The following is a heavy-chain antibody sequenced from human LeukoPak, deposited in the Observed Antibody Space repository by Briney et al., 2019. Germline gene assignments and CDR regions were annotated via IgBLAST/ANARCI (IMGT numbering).Heavy chain of an antibody. CDR2: IYTSGST. V-gene: IGHV4-61*02. Sequence: SETLSLTCTVSGGSISSGSYYWSWIRQPAGKGLEWIGRIYTSGSTNYNPSLKSRVTISVDTSKNQFSLKLSSVTAADTAVYYCARLVVTAIHYYFDYWGQGTLVTVSS. D-gene: IGHD2-21*02. J-gene: IGHJ4*02. CDR3: ARLVVTAIHYYFDY. CDR1: GGSISSGSYY.